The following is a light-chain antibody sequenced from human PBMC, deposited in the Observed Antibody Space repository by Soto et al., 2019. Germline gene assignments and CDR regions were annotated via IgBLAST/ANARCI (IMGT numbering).Light chain of an antibody. Sequence: QSALTQPASVSGSPGQSITISCTGTSIDVGSYNLVSWYQQHPGKAPKLMIYEVSKRPSGVSNRFSGSKSGNTASLTISGLQAADEADYYSCSYAGSSTLPFVFGTGTKLTVL. J-gene: IGLJ1*01. CDR2: EVS. CDR3: CSYAGSSTLPFV. V-gene: IGLV2-23*02. CDR1: SIDVGSYNL.